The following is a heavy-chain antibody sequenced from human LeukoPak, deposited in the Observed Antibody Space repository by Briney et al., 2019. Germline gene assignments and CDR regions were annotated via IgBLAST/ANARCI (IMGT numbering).Heavy chain of an antibody. Sequence: PGTSLRLSCEGSTATFSDFTIYWVRQAPGQGLEWVAMISHDGTNKYYLESVEGRFTMSRENFKKTLYLQMNSLREEDTAIYYCATDLEFSSGGGSWGPGTRVTVSA. V-gene: IGHV3-30*04. CDR2: ISHDGTNK. CDR1: TATFSDFT. D-gene: IGHD5-18*01. J-gene: IGHJ5*01. CDR3: ATDLEFSSGGGS.